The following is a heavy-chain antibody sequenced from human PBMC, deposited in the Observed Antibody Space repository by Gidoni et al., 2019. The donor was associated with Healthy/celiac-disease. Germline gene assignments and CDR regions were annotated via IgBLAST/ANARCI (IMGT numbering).Heavy chain of an antibody. J-gene: IGHJ5*02. CDR3: ARGGYNLNWFDP. CDR1: GFSFSSYV. CDR2: IWYDGSNK. Sequence: QVQLLESGRGVVQPGRSLRLSCAASGFSFSSYVMHWVRQAPGKGLEWVAVIWYDGSNKYYADSVKGRFTISRDNSKNTLYLQMNSLRAEDTAVYYCARGGYNLNWFDPWGQGTLVTVSS. D-gene: IGHD1-1*01. V-gene: IGHV3-33*01.